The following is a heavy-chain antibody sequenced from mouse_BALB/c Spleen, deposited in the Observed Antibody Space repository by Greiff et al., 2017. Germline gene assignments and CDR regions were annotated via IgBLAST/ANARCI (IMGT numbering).Heavy chain of an antibody. V-gene: IGHV1S81*02. J-gene: IGHJ3*01. CDR3: TRSDDGYFPWFAY. CDR2: INPSNGGT. CDR1: GYTFTSYY. Sequence: VQLQQSGAELVKPGASVKLSCKASGYTFTSYYMYWVKQRPGQGLEWIGEINPSNGGTNFNEKFKSKATLTVDKSSSTAYMQLSSLTSEDSAVYYCTRSDDGYFPWFAYWGQGTLVTVSA. D-gene: IGHD2-3*01.